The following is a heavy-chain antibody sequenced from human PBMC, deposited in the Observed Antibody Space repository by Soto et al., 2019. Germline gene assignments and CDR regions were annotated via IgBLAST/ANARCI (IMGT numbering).Heavy chain of an antibody. CDR2: IIPAFGSS. CDR1: GGTFSTYS. D-gene: IGHD5-12*01. CDR3: ASAEVATTEFDF. V-gene: IGHV1-69*01. Sequence: QVQLVQSGAEVKKPGSSVKVSCKASGGTFSTYSIDWVRQAPGQGLEWMGGIIPAFGSSNYAQRFQGRVTITADESTSTAYMEPRSLPPDDTVVYYCASAEVATTEFDFWGHGTLVTVSS. J-gene: IGHJ4*01.